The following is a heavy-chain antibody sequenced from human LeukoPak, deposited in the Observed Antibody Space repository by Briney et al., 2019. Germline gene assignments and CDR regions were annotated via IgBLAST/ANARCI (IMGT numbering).Heavy chain of an antibody. D-gene: IGHD3-3*01. Sequence: TGGSLRLSCAASGFTFSNAWMSWVRQAPGKGLEWVGRIKSKTDGGTTDYAAPVKGRFTISRDDSKNTLYLQMNSLKTEDTAVYYCTTDPDFWSGSYSTPWGQGTLVTVSS. CDR1: GFTFSNAW. V-gene: IGHV3-15*01. CDR2: IKSKTDGGTT. J-gene: IGHJ5*02. CDR3: TTDPDFWSGSYSTP.